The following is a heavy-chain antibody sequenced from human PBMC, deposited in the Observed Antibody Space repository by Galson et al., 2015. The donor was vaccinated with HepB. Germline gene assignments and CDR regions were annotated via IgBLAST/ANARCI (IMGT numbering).Heavy chain of an antibody. CDR2: ISSSSSYI. Sequence: SLRLSCAASGFTFSSYSMNWVRQAPGKGLEWVSSISSSSSYIYYADSVKGRFTISRDNAKNSLYLQMNSLRAEDTAVYYCASRKGYYGMDVWGQGTTVTVSS. D-gene: IGHD1-14*01. CDR1: GFTFSSYS. J-gene: IGHJ6*02. V-gene: IGHV3-21*01. CDR3: ASRKGYYGMDV.